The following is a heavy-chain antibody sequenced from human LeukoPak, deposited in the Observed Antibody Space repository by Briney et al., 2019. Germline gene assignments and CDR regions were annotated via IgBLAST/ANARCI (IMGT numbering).Heavy chain of an antibody. V-gene: IGHV4-39*07. CDR1: GGSISSSYSY. CDR3: ARAKLIQLWLSDTYYFDY. CDR2: IYYSGST. J-gene: IGHJ4*02. Sequence: PSETLSLTCTVFGGSISSSYSYWGWIRQPPGKGLEWIGNIYYSGSTYYNPSLKSRVTISVDTSKNHFSLKLNSVTAADTAVYYCARAKLIQLWLSDTYYFDYWGQGTLVTVSS. D-gene: IGHD5-18*01.